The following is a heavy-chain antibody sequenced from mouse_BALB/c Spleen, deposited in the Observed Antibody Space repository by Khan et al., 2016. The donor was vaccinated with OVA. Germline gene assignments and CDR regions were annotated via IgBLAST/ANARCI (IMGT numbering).Heavy chain of an antibody. V-gene: IGHV3-2*02. CDR3: ARTARINY. D-gene: IGHD1-2*01. CDR1: GYSITSGYG. J-gene: IGHJ2*01. Sequence: EVQLQESGPGLVKPSQSLSLTCTVTGYSITSGYGWNWIRQFPGNKLEWMGYISYSGSTNYKPSLKSRISINRDTSNNQFFLQLNSVTTEDTATYYCARTARINYWGQGTTLTVSS. CDR2: ISYSGST.